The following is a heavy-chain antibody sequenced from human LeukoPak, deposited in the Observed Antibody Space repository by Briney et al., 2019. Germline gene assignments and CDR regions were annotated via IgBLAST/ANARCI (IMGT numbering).Heavy chain of an antibody. CDR1: GFTVSSNY. J-gene: IGHJ4*02. CDR2: ISGSGGST. CDR3: AKEHGRYFDY. V-gene: IGHV3-23*01. D-gene: IGHD1-1*01. Sequence: GGSLRLSCAASGFTVSSNYMSWVRQAPGKGLEWVSAISGSGGSTYYADSVKGRFTISRDNSKNTLYLQMNSLRAEDTAVYYCAKEHGRYFDYWGQGTLVTVSS.